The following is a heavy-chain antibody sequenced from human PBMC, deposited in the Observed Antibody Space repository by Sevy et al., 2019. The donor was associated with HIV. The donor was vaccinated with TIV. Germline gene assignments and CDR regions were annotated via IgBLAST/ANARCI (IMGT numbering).Heavy chain of an antibody. CDR1: GFTFSSYA. CDR3: ASHYYDFTGYYYPLHY. V-gene: IGHV3-30*04. CDR2: ISYDGNNK. J-gene: IGHJ4*02. Sequence: GGSLRLSCTASGFTFSSYAMYWVRQAPGKGLEWVAVISYDGNNKDYADSVKGRFTISRDNSKNTLYLQMNSLRAEETAVYYCASHYYDFTGYYYPLHYWGQGTLVTVSS. D-gene: IGHD3-22*01.